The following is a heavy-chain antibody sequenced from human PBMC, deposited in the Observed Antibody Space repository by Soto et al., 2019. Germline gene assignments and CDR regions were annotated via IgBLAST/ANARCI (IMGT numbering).Heavy chain of an antibody. D-gene: IGHD2-21*01. Sequence: QVQLVESGGGVVQPGRSLRLSCAASGFTFSSYGMHWVRQAPGKGLEWVAVISYDGSNKYYADSVKGRFTISRDNSKNTLYLQMNSLRAEDTAVYYCAKDRGYSQALYFFDYWGQGTLVTVSS. V-gene: IGHV3-30*18. J-gene: IGHJ4*02. CDR2: ISYDGSNK. CDR3: AKDRGYSQALYFFDY. CDR1: GFTFSSYG.